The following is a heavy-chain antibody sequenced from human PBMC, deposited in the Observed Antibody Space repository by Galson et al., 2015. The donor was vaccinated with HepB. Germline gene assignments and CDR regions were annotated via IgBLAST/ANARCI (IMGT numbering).Heavy chain of an antibody. V-gene: IGHV1-69*13. CDR3: ARDDGCSSTSCLVRAFDI. J-gene: IGHJ3*02. CDR1: GGTFSSYA. CDR2: IIPIFGTA. D-gene: IGHD2-2*01. Sequence: SVKVSCKASGGTFSSYAISWVRQAPGQGLEWMGGIIPIFGTANYAQKFQGRVTITADESTSTAYMELSSLRPEDTAVYYCARDDGCSSTSCLVRAFDIWAKGQCSPSLQ.